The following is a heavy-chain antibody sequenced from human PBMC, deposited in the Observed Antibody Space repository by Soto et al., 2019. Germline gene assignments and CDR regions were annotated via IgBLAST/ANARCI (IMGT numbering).Heavy chain of an antibody. CDR3: ARRYGSAIDY. CDR2: IYQSGST. CDR1: GGSISSGGYS. D-gene: IGHD1-26*01. V-gene: IGHV4-30-2*01. Sequence: PSETLSLTCAVSGGSISSGGYSCNWIRQPPGKGLEWIGYIYQSGSTYYNPSLKSRVTISVDRSKNQFSLKLSSVTAADTAVYYCARRYGSAIDYWGQGTLVTVSS. J-gene: IGHJ4*02.